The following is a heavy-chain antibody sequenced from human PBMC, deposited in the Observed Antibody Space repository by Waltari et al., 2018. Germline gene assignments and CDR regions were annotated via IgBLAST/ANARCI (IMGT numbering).Heavy chain of an antibody. V-gene: IGHV3-9*01. D-gene: IGHD4-17*01. CDR3: AKDSSFDYGDDNWFDP. CDR2: ISWNSGSI. J-gene: IGHJ5*02. Sequence: EVQLVESGGGLVQPGRSLRLSCAASGFTFVDYAMHWVRQAPGKGMEWVSGISWNSGSIGYADSVKGRFTISRDNAKNSLYLQMNSLRAEDTALYYCAKDSSFDYGDDNWFDPWGQGTLVTVSS. CDR1: GFTFVDYA.